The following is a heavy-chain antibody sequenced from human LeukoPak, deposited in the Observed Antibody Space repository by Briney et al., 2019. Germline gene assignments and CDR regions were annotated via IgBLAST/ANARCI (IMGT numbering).Heavy chain of an antibody. V-gene: IGHV1-18*01. D-gene: IGHD6-13*01. J-gene: IGHJ4*02. CDR2: TSTYNGNT. Sequence: ASVKVSCKTSGYTFTTYGISWVRQAPGQGLEWMGWTSTYNGNTNYAQKLQGRVTMTTDTSTSTAYMELRSLRSDDTAVYYCARVGVSSSWFLYFDYWGQGTLVTVSS. CDR3: ARVGVSSSWFLYFDY. CDR1: GYTFTTYG.